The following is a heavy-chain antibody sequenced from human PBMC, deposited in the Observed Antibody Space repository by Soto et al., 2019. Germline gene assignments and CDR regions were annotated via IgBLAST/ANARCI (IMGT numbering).Heavy chain of an antibody. CDR3: AREGQFAY. D-gene: IGHD3-10*01. J-gene: IGHJ4*02. CDR2: IKQDGSET. V-gene: IGHV3-7*03. Sequence: EVQLVESGGGLVQPGGSLRLSCAASGFIFSSYWMSWVRQAPGKGLEWVANIKQDGSETYYVDSVKGRFTISRDNAKNSLYLQMNTLRAEDTAVYYCAREGQFAYWGQETLVTVSS. CDR1: GFIFSSYW.